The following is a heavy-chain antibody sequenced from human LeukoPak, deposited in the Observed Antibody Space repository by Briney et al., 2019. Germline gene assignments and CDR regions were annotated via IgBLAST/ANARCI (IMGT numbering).Heavy chain of an antibody. Sequence: SETLSDTCTVSGGSISSNIYYWDWIRQPPGKGLECIGSIYYGGSTYYNPSLKSRVIISVDTSKNQFSLKLSSVTAADTAVYYCARAYYYASSAFDIWSQGTMVTVSS. V-gene: IGHV4-39*01. CDR3: ARAYYYASSAFDI. J-gene: IGHJ3*02. CDR1: GGSISSNIYY. CDR2: IYYGGST. D-gene: IGHD3-22*01.